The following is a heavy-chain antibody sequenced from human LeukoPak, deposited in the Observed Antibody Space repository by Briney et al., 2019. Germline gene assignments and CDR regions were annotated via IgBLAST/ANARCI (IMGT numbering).Heavy chain of an antibody. J-gene: IGHJ3*02. V-gene: IGHV3-30-3*01. CDR2: ISYDGSNK. CDR1: GFTFSSYA. D-gene: IGHD2-2*01. Sequence: GGSRRLSCAAPGFTFSSYAMHWVRQAPGKGLEWVAVISYDGSNKYYADSVKGRFTISRDNSKNTLYLQMNSLRAEDTALYYCARAGVVPAALFVLALDIWGQGTKVTVSS. CDR3: ARAGVVPAALFVLALDI.